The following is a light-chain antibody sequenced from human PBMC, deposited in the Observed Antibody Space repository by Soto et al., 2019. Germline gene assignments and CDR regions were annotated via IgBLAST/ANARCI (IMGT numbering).Light chain of an antibody. CDR2: DDR. CDR1: NIRSES. CDR3: QVWPSSSDQCV. V-gene: IGLV3-21*02. Sequence: SSELTQPPSLSVAPGQTATLTCGGDNIRSESVHWYQQKPGQAPVLVVYDDRDRPSGVPERFSGSNSGNTATMTISGVEAGDEADYYCQVWPSSSDQCVFGGGTKLTVL. J-gene: IGLJ2*01.